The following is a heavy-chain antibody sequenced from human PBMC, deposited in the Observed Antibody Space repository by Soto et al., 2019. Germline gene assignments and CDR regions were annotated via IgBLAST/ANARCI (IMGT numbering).Heavy chain of an antibody. CDR1: GYTFTSYG. CDR2: ISAYNGNT. Sequence: ASLKVSCKASGYTFTSYGISWVRQAPGQGLEWMGWISAYNGNTNYAQKLQGRVTMTTDTSTSTAYMELRSLRSDDTAVYYCAREGYYSGSGSYAPPRYYGMDVWGQGTTVTVSS. CDR3: AREGYYSGSGSYAPPRYYGMDV. D-gene: IGHD3-10*01. J-gene: IGHJ6*02. V-gene: IGHV1-18*01.